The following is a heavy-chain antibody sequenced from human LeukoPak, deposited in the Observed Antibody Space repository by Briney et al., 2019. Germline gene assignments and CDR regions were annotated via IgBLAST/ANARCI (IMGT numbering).Heavy chain of an antibody. V-gene: IGHV1-2*02. Sequence: ASVKVSCKASGYTFAAYYIHWFRQAPGQGLEWMGWISPNSGGTNYAQNFQDRVTMTGDTSISTAYVDLSRLRSDDTAVYYCARDKDGYNYVPYYWGQGTLVTVSS. CDR1: GYTFAAYY. CDR2: ISPNSGGT. CDR3: ARDKDGYNYVPYY. D-gene: IGHD5-24*01. J-gene: IGHJ4*02.